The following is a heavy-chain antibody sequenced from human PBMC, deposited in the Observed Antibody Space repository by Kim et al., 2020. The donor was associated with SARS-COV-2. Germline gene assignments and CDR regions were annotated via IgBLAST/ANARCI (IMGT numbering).Heavy chain of an antibody. Sequence: GGSLRLSCAVSGFSFTTNWMSWVRQAPGKGLEWVAKIKEDGTEKYYGYSVEGRFTISRDNAKNSLYLQMNSLSAEDTAVYYCARDRRYSLDDWGQGTLVTVSS. J-gene: IGHJ4*02. CDR1: GFSFTTNW. CDR3: ARDRRYSLDD. V-gene: IGHV3-7*01. CDR2: IKEDGTEK. D-gene: IGHD2-15*01.